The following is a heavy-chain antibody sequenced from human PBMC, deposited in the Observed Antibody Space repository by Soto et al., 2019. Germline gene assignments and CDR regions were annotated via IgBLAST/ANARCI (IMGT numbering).Heavy chain of an antibody. D-gene: IGHD2-15*01. CDR2: IYYSGST. CDR1: GGSISSGDYY. CDR3: ARVADCSGGRCYFSVDY. J-gene: IGHJ4*02. V-gene: IGHV4-30-4*01. Sequence: SETLSLTCTVSGGSISSGDYYWSWIRQPPGKGLEWIGYIYYSGSTYYNPSLKSRVTISVDTSKNQFSLKLSSVTAADTAVYYFARVADCSGGRCYFSVDYWGQGTLVTVSS.